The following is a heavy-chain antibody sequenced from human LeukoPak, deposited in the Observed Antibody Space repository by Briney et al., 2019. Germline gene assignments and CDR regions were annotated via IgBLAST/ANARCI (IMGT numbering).Heavy chain of an antibody. J-gene: IGHJ6*02. CDR3: AKDLMYGPYYGMDV. CDR1: GFTFDDYA. D-gene: IGHD2-8*01. CDR2: ISWNSGSI. V-gene: IGHV3-9*01. Sequence: GGSLRLSCAASGFTFDDYAMHWVRQAPGKGLEWVSGISWNSGSIGYADSVKGRFTISRDNAKNSLYLQVNSLRAEDTALYYCAKDLMYGPYYGMDVWGQGTTVAVSS.